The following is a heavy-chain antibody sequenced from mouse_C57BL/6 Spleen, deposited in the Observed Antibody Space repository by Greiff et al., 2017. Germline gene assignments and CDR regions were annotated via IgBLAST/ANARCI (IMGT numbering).Heavy chain of an antibody. D-gene: IGHD1-1*01. CDR2: ISSGGSYT. CDR1: GFTFSSYG. CDR3: ARYGSSPYFDY. V-gene: IGHV5-6*01. J-gene: IGHJ2*01. Sequence: EVKLMESGGDLVKPGGSLKLSCAASGFTFSSYGMSWVRQTPDKRLEWVATISSGGSYTYYPDSVKGRFTISRDNAKNTLYLQMSSLKSEDTAMYYCARYGSSPYFDYWGQGTTLTVSS.